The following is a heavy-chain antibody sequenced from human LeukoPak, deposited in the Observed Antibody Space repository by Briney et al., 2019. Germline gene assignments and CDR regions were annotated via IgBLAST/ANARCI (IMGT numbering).Heavy chain of an antibody. CDR1: GFTFSSYA. Sequence: GGFLRLSCAASGFTFSSYAMSWVRQAPGKGLEWVSAISGSGGSTYYADSVKGRFTISRDNSKNTLYLQMNSLRAEDTAVYYCAKDQDAKFMVRGVFDYWGQGTLVTVSS. CDR3: AKDQDAKFMVRGVFDY. J-gene: IGHJ4*02. D-gene: IGHD3-10*01. V-gene: IGHV3-23*01. CDR2: ISGSGGST.